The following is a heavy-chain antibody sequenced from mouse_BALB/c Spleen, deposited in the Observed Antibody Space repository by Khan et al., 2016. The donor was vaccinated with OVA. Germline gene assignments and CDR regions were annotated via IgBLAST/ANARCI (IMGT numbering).Heavy chain of an antibody. CDR3: GRFFSHFYGSGCFAY. Sequence: EVQLQESGAELVKPGASVKLSCTASGFNIKDTYIHWVKQRPEQGLEWIGRIDPANGDTKCDPKFQGKATLKEDTSSNTAYLQLSSLTSEDTAVYYCGRFFSHFYGSGCFAYWGQGTLVTVSA. J-gene: IGHJ3*01. CDR2: IDPANGDT. V-gene: IGHV14-3*02. CDR1: GFNIKDTY. D-gene: IGHD1-1*01.